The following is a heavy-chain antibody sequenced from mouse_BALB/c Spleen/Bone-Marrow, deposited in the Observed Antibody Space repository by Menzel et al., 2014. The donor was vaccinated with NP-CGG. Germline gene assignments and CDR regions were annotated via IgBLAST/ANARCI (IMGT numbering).Heavy chain of an antibody. Sequence: VHLVESGPGLAAPSQSLSITCTVSGFSLTSYGVHWVRLPPGKGLEWLGVIWVGGSTNYNSALMSRLSISKDNSKSQVFLKMNGLQADDTAMNYCNRDYYGSLYAMDYWGKGTSVTVSS. V-gene: IGHV2-9*02. D-gene: IGHD1-1*01. CDR3: NRDYYGSLYAMDY. CDR1: GFSLTSYG. CDR2: IWVGGST. J-gene: IGHJ4*01.